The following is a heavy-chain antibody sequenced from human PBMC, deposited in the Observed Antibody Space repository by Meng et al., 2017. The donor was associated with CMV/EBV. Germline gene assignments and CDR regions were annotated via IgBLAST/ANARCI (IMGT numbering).Heavy chain of an antibody. J-gene: IGHJ3*02. CDR2: ISYDGSNR. V-gene: IGHV3-30-3*01. Sequence: GRSLRLSCAASGFTFSSYAMHWVRQAPGNVLEWVAVISYDGSNRYYADSVKGRFTISRDNSKNTLYLPMNSLRVEDTAVYYCARSSWEPASDAFDIWGQGTMVTVSS. D-gene: IGHD1-26*01. CDR3: ARSSWEPASDAFDI. CDR1: GFTFSSYA.